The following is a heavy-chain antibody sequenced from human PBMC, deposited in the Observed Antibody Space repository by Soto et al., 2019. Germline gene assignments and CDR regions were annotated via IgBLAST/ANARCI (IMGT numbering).Heavy chain of an antibody. CDR3: ARGSYGDPYYGMDV. V-gene: IGHV4-31*03. CDR2: IYYSGST. CDR1: GGSISSGGYY. D-gene: IGHD4-17*01. J-gene: IGHJ6*02. Sequence: QVQLQESGPGLVKPSQTLSLTCTVSGGSISSGGYYWSWIRQHPGKGLEWIGYIYYSGSTYCNPSLKCRVTISVDTSKNQFSLKLSSVTAADTAVYYCARGSYGDPYYGMDVWGQGTTVTVSS.